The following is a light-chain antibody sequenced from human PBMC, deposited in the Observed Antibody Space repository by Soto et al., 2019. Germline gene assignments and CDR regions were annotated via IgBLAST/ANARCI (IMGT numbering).Light chain of an antibody. V-gene: IGKV3-20*01. J-gene: IGKJ2*01. Sequence: EIVLTQSPGTLSLSPGERATLSCRASQSLSSSYLAWYQQKPGQAPRLLIYGASNRATGIPVRFSGSGSGTDFTLTISRLEPEHFAVYYCQQYASSPRTFGQGTKLEIK. CDR3: QQYASSPRT. CDR2: GAS. CDR1: QSLSSSY.